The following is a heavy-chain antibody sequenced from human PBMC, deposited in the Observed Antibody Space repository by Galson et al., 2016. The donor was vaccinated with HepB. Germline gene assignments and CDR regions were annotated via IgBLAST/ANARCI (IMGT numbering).Heavy chain of an antibody. D-gene: IGHD4-17*01. J-gene: IGHJ5*02. CDR3: AKGFYGDFPSWFDP. CDR2: ITWNSGSK. CDR1: GFTFENYA. Sequence: LRLSCAASGFTFENYAMHWVRQVPGKGLEWVSSITWNSGSKGYADSVRGRFTISRDNAKNSLYLQMNSLRPEDTALYYCAKGFYGDFPSWFDPWGQGTLVTVSS. V-gene: IGHV3-9*01.